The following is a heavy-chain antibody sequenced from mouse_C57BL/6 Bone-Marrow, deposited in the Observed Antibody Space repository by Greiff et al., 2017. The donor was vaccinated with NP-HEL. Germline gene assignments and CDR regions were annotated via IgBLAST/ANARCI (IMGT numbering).Heavy chain of an antibody. D-gene: IGHD1-1*01. Sequence: VQLVESGPGLVAPSQCLSITCTVSGFSLTSYAISWVRQPPGKGLEWLGVIWTGGGTNYNSALKSRLSISKDNSKSQVFLKMNSLQTDDTARYYCARNSYYYGSSPYYYAMDYWGQGTSVTVSS. J-gene: IGHJ4*01. CDR1: GFSLTSYA. CDR3: ARNSYYYGSSPYYYAMDY. CDR2: IWTGGGT. V-gene: IGHV2-9-1*01.